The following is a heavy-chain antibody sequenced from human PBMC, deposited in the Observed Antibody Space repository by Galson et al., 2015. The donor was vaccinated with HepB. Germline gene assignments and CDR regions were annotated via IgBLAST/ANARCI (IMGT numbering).Heavy chain of an antibody. CDR3: ARDRTRTIFGVVTPGLDYYYGMDV. CDR1: GFTVSSNY. D-gene: IGHD3-3*01. J-gene: IGHJ6*02. CDR2: IYSGGST. V-gene: IGHV3-66*02. Sequence: SLRLSCAASGFTVSSNYMSWVRQAPGKGLEWVSVIYSGGSTYYADSVKGRFTISRDNSKNTLYLQMNSLRAEDTAVYYCARDRTRTIFGVVTPGLDYYYGMDVWGQGTTVTVSS.